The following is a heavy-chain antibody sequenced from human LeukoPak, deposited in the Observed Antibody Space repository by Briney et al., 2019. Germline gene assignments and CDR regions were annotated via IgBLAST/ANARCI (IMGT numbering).Heavy chain of an antibody. J-gene: IGHJ3*02. CDR2: ISYDGSNK. V-gene: IGHV3-30-3*01. D-gene: IGHD2-21*01. CDR3: ASHTIPDAFGI. Sequence: PGRSLRLSCAASGFTFSSYAVHWVRQAPGKGLEWVAVISYDGSNKYYADSVKGRFTISRDNSKNTLYLQMNSLRAEDTAVYYCASHTIPDAFGIWGQGTMVTVSS. CDR1: GFTFSSYA.